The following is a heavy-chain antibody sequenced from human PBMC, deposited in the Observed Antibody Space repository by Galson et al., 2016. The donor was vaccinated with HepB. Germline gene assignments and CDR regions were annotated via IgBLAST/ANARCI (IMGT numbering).Heavy chain of an antibody. D-gene: IGHD6-13*01. J-gene: IGHJ4*02. V-gene: IGHV1-58*01. Sequence: SVKVSCKASGFTFSSSAVQWVRQARGQRLEWIGWIVIGSGNANYAQKFQERVTISTDMSTSTAYMELSSLRSEDTAVYYCAVLGYSSSWYLYYWGQGTLVTVSS. CDR2: IVIGSGNA. CDR1: GFTFSSSA. CDR3: AVLGYSSSWYLYY.